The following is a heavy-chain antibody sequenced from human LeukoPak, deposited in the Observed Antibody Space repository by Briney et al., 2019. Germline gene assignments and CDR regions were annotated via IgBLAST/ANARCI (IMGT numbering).Heavy chain of an antibody. CDR1: GFTFSSYG. CDR2: ISYDGSNK. Sequence: GGSLRLSCAASGFTFSSYGMHWVRQAPGKGLEWVAVISYDGSNKYYADSVKGRFTISRDNSKNTLYLQMNSLRAEDTAVYYCAKDLGYSSGSADYCGQGTLVTVSS. V-gene: IGHV3-30*18. CDR3: AKDLGYSSGSADY. D-gene: IGHD6-19*01. J-gene: IGHJ4*02.